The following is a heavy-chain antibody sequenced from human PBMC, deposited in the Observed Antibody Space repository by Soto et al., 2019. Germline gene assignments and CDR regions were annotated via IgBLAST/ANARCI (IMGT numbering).Heavy chain of an antibody. Sequence: QVQLVQSGAEVKKPGASVKVSCKASGYTFTSYGISWVRQAPGQGLEWMGWISAYNGNTNYAQKLQGRLTMTTDTSTSTVYMELRGLSSDDTAVYYCAGDRGFVVRAPPVDYWGQGTLVTVAS. CDR1: GYTFTSYG. V-gene: IGHV1-18*01. CDR2: ISAYNGNT. D-gene: IGHD3-10*01. J-gene: IGHJ4*02. CDR3: AGDRGFVVRAPPVDY.